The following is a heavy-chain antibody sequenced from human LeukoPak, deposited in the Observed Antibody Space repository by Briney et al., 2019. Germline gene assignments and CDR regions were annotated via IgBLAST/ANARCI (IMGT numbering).Heavy chain of an antibody. D-gene: IGHD4-23*01. CDR1: GGTFSSYA. V-gene: IGHV1-69*13. Sequence: ASVKVSCKASGGTFSSYAISWVRQAPGQGLEWMGGIIPIFGTANYAQKFQGRVTITADESTSTAYMELSSLRSEDTAVYYCARDWRTTVGTPGWYFDLWGRGALVTVSS. J-gene: IGHJ2*01. CDR2: IIPIFGTA. CDR3: ARDWRTTVGTPGWYFDL.